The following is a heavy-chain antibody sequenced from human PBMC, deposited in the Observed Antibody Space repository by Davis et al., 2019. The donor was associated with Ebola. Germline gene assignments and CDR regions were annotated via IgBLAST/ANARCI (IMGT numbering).Heavy chain of an antibody. Sequence: MPSETLSLTCAVYGGSFSGYYWSWIRQPPGKGLEWIGEINHSGSTNYNPSLKSRVTISVDTSKNQFSLKLSSVTAADTAVYYCARTVRYYYYYGMDVWGQGTTVTVSS. D-gene: IGHD3-9*01. J-gene: IGHJ6*02. CDR3: ARTVRYYYYYGMDV. CDR2: INHSGST. V-gene: IGHV4-34*01. CDR1: GGSFSGYY.